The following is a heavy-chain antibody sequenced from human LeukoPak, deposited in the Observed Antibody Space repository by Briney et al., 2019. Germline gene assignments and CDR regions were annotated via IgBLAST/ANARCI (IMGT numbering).Heavy chain of an antibody. CDR2: IYPGDSDT. J-gene: IGHJ4*02. CDR3: ARQDNSGYSGYDHFDY. D-gene: IGHD5-12*01. CDR1: GYSFTNYW. Sequence: GESLKISCKGSGYSFTNYWIGWVRQMPGKGLEWMGIIYPGDSDTRYSPSFQGQVTISADKSISTAYLQWSSLKASDTAMYYCARQDNSGYSGYDHFDYWGQGTLVTVSS. V-gene: IGHV5-51*01.